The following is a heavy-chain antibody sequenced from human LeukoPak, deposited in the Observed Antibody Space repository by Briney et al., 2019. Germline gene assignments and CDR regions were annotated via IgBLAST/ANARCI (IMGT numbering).Heavy chain of an antibody. J-gene: IGHJ4*02. Sequence: ASVKVSCKASGYTFTDYYLHWVRQAPGQGLEWMGWINPNSGDTNYAQKFQGRVTMTRDTSISTAYMELSRLRSDDTAVYYCAREMYYDFWRGSDYWGQGTLVTVSS. D-gene: IGHD3-3*01. CDR1: GYTFTDYY. V-gene: IGHV1-2*02. CDR2: INPNSGDT. CDR3: AREMYYDFWRGSDY.